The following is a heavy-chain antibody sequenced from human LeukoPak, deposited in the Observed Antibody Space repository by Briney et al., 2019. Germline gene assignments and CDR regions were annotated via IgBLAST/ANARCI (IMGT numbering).Heavy chain of an antibody. CDR2: IHYSGNT. CDR3: ARLGAGPTYYDFWSGYSSFYFDY. Sequence: PSETLSLTCTVSGGSTSSSNYYWGWIRQPPGKGLEWIGGIHYSGNTYYDPSFKSRVTISVDTSKNQFSLKLSSVTAADTAVYYCARLGAGPTYYDFWSGYSSFYFDYWGQGTLVTVSS. J-gene: IGHJ4*02. V-gene: IGHV4-39*01. D-gene: IGHD3-3*01. CDR1: GGSTSSSNYY.